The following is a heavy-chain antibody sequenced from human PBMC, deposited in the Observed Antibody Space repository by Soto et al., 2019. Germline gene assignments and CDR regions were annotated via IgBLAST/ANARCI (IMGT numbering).Heavy chain of an antibody. Sequence: PGESLKISCKVSGYSFTSYWIGGVRQMPGKGLEWMGIIYPADSNTKYSPSLQGQVSISADRSISTAYLQWSSLQASDTAIYYCARGNSGSYGSFDYWGQGTPVTVSS. D-gene: IGHD1-26*01. CDR3: ARGNSGSYGSFDY. CDR1: GYSFTSYW. J-gene: IGHJ4*02. V-gene: IGHV5-51*01. CDR2: IYPADSNT.